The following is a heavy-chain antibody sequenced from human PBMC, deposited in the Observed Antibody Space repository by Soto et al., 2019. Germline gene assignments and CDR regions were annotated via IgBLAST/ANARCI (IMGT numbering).Heavy chain of an antibody. Sequence: QVQLVESGGGVVQPGRSLRLSCAASGFTFSSYAMHWVRQAPGKGLEWVAVISYDGSNKYYADSVKGRFTISRDNSKNTLYLQMNSVRAEETAVYYCARDPGGTDFAEWTYYFDYWGQGTLVTVSS. V-gene: IGHV3-30-3*01. J-gene: IGHJ4*02. CDR2: ISYDGSNK. D-gene: IGHD3-3*01. CDR1: GFTFSSYA. CDR3: ARDPGGTDFAEWTYYFDY.